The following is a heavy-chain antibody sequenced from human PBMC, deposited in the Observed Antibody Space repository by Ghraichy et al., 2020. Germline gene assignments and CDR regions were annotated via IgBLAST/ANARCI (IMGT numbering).Heavy chain of an antibody. CDR3: ARAGEYYYDSSGYYTY. V-gene: IGHV3-7*01. CDR2: IKQDESEK. Sequence: GGSPRLSCAASGFTFSSHWMSWVRQAPGKGLEWVANIKQDESEKYYVDSMKGRFTISRDNAKNSLYLQMNSLRVEDTAVYYCARAGEYYYDSSGYYTYWGQGTLVTVSS. CDR1: GFTFSSHW. J-gene: IGHJ4*02. D-gene: IGHD3-22*01.